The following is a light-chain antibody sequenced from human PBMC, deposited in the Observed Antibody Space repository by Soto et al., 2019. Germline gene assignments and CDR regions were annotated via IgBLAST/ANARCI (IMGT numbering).Light chain of an antibody. CDR3: QQYNNWFSIT. CDR1: QSVSGN. V-gene: IGKV3-15*01. CDR2: GAS. Sequence: EIVMTQSPATLSVSPGERATLSCRASQSVSGNLAWYQQKPGQAPRLLIYGASTRANGIPARFSGSGSGTEFTLTISSLQFENFAVYYCQQYNNWFSITFSQGTRLEIK. J-gene: IGKJ5*01.